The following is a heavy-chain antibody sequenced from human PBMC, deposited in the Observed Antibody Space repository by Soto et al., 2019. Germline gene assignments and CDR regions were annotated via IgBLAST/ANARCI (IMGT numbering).Heavy chain of an antibody. J-gene: IGHJ6*02. D-gene: IGHD2-2*01. CDR3: ARSQGSSTSLDIYYYYYGMDV. CDR2: IIPISGTA. CDR1: GGTFSSYA. Sequence: QVQLVQSGAEVKKPGSSVKVSCKASGGTFSSYAISWVRQAPGQGLEWMGGIIPISGTANYAQKFQGRVTTTADESTSTAYMERSRLRSETTAVYYCARSQGSSTSLDIYYYYYGMDVWGQGTTVTVSS. V-gene: IGHV1-69*01.